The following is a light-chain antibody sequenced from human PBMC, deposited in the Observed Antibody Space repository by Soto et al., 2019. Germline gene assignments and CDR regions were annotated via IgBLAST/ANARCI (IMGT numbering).Light chain of an antibody. CDR2: EVT. CDR3: SSNKPGSIVV. J-gene: IGLJ1*01. Sequence: QSVLTQPASVFGSPGQSITISCTGTSSDVGGYNFVSWYQQLPGKAPKLMIYEVTSRPSVVSNRFSGSKSGNTASPTISGLRLEEEVDYYSSSNKPGSIVVFGTGTKVPVL. V-gene: IGLV2-14*03. CDR1: SSDVGGYNF.